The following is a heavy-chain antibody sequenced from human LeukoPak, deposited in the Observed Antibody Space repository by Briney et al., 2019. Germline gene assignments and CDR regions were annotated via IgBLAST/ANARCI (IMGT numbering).Heavy chain of an antibody. J-gene: IGHJ4*02. CDR3: PREIYYYYSSCFSSLTGGGDY. CDR1: GYTFTSYG. Sequence: ASVKVSCKASGYTFTSYGISWVRQAPGQGLEWMGWISAYNGNTNYAQKLQGRVTMTTDTSTSTAYMEMRSLRSDDPALFSCPREIYYYYSSCFSSLTGGGDYWGQGTLVTVSS. D-gene: IGHD3-22*01. V-gene: IGHV1-18*01. CDR2: ISAYNGNT.